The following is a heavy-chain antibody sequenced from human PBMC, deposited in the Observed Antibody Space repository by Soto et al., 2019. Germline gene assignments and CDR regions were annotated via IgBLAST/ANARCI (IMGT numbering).Heavy chain of an antibody. CDR1: GYTFTGYY. Sequence: QVQLVQSGAEVKKPGASVKVSCKASGYTFTGYYMHWVRQAPGQGREWMGWINPNSGGTKYPQKFQGRVTMTRDTSITNVYMSLTGLKSDDTAVYYCARDLAKGGGSAGFDYWGQGPLVAVSS. CDR2: INPNSGGT. D-gene: IGHD2-15*01. J-gene: IGHJ4*02. CDR3: ARDLAKGGGSAGFDY. V-gene: IGHV1-2*02.